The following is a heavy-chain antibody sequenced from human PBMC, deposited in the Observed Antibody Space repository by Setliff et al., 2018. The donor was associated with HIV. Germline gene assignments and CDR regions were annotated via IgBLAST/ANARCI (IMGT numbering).Heavy chain of an antibody. CDR3: ARGRISVEAAPLGWFDP. D-gene: IGHD6-6*01. Sequence: ASVKVSCKASGYTFTNYAISWIRQAPGQGLEWSGWISGYKGNTNYAQKLQGRVTMTTETSTSTAYMELRSLRSDDTAVYYCARGRISVEAAPLGWFDPWGQGTLVTVSS. CDR2: ISGYKGNT. J-gene: IGHJ5*02. V-gene: IGHV1-18*01. CDR1: GYTFTNYA.